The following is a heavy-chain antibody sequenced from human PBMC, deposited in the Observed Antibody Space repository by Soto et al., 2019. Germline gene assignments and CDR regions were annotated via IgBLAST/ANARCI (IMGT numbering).Heavy chain of an antibody. V-gene: IGHV4-39*01. D-gene: IGHD2-15*01. CDR3: APLTVSLSGPYGIHV. Sequence: QLHLQESGPGLVKTSETLSLTCSVSGYSVSSSDYYWAWIRQPPGKGLEWIGSMLYSGLTYYNPSLKSRVTLSVDTSKNQFSLRLNSVTASDTAVYYCAPLTVSLSGPYGIHVWGQGTTVTVSS. CDR1: GYSVSSSDYY. J-gene: IGHJ6*02. CDR2: MLYSGLT.